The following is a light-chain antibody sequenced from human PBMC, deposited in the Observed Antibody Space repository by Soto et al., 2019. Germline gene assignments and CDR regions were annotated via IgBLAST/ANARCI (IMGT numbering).Light chain of an antibody. CDR3: QQYGGSPRGT. J-gene: IGKJ3*01. V-gene: IGKV3-20*01. Sequence: EIVLTQSPGTLSLSPGERATLSCRASQRVSRSYLAWYQQKPGQAPRLLIYGASSRATGIPDRFSGSGSGKDFTLTISRLEPEDFAVYYCQQYGGSPRGTFVPGNKVDIK. CDR2: GAS. CDR1: QRVSRSY.